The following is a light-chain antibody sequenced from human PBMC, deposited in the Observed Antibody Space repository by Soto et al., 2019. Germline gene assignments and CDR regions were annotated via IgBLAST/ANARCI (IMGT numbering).Light chain of an antibody. V-gene: IGLV2-14*01. CDR3: ISYTVSRSYV. CDR2: SVS. Sequence: QSVLTQPASVSGSPGQSITISCSGTSSDIGAYDHVAWFQQFPGKTPKLMIYSVSNRPSGVSYLFSGSKSGNTASLTISVLQAEDEADYYCISYTVSRSYVFGTGTKVTVL. CDR1: SSDIGAYDH. J-gene: IGLJ1*01.